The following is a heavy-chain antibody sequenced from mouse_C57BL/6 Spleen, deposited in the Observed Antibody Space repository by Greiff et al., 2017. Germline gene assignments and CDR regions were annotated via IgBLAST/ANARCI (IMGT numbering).Heavy chain of an antibody. J-gene: IGHJ1*03. CDR1: GFTFTDYY. CDR3: ERYPTVVRERYFEG. V-gene: IGHV7-3*01. D-gene: IGHD1-1*01. Sequence: EVQLQESGGGLVQPGGSLSLSCAASGFTFTDYYMSCVRQPPGKALEWLGFIRNKANGYTTEYSASVKGRVTISRDNSQMILYLQMNALRAEDSATYYCERYPTVVRERYFEGWGTGTTVTVSS. CDR2: IRNKANGYTT.